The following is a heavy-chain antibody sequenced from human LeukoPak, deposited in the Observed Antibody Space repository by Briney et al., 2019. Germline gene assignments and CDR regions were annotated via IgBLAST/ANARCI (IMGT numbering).Heavy chain of an antibody. CDR1: GYTFTSYY. V-gene: IGHV1-46*01. J-gene: IGHJ4*02. CDR2: VNPSGGST. Sequence: GASEKVSCEASGYTFTSYYMHWVRQAPGQGLEWMGIVNPSGGSTSYAQKFQGRVTMTRDTSTSTVYMELSSLRSEDTAVYYCARDGGIAVAGAPHSWYYFDYWGQGTLVTVSS. CDR3: ARDGGIAVAGAPHSWYYFDY. D-gene: IGHD6-19*01.